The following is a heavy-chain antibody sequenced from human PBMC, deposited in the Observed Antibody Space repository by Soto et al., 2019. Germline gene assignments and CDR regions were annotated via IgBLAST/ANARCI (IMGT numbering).Heavy chain of an antibody. V-gene: IGHV1-46*03. J-gene: IGHJ5*02. CDR3: AREHSMGVTTPFDP. CDR1: GYTFTSYA. CDR2: INPSGGST. Sequence: GASVKVSCEASGYTFTSYAMHWVRQAPGQRLEWMGWINPSGGSTSYAQKFQGRVTMTRDTSTSTVYMELSSLRSEDTAVYYCAREHSMGVTTPFDPWGQGTLVTVSS. D-gene: IGHD4-17*01.